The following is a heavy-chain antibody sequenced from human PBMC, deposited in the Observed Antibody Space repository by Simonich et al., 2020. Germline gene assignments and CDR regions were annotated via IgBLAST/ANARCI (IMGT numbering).Heavy chain of an antibody. Sequence: QVQLVQSGAEVKKPGASVKVSCKASGYTFTGYYMHWVRQAPGQGLEWKGWSNPNRSGTNTGQKVKGRNTMTRDTSISTDYMELRRLRSDDTAVYYCARGPRWTGDDAFDIWGQGTMVTVSS. CDR3: ARGPRWTGDDAFDI. CDR2: SNPNRSGT. CDR1: GYTFTGYY. D-gene: IGHD7-27*01. J-gene: IGHJ3*02. V-gene: IGHV1-2*02.